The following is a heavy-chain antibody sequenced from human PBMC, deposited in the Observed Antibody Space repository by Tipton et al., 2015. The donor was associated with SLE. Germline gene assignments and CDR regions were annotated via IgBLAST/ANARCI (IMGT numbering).Heavy chain of an antibody. CDR3: ARWKSVKQQLDYYMDV. CDR1: GFTFSSYS. V-gene: IGHV3-21*01. D-gene: IGHD6-13*01. Sequence: VQLVQSGGGLVKPGGSLRLSCAASGFTFSSYSMKWVRQAPGKGLEWVSSISSSSSYIYYADSVKGRFTISRDNAKNSLYLQMNSLRAEDTAVYYCARWKSVKQQLDYYMDVWGKGTTVTVSS. J-gene: IGHJ6*03. CDR2: ISSSSSYI.